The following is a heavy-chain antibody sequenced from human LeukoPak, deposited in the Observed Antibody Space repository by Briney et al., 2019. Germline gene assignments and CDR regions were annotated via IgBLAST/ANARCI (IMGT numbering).Heavy chain of an antibody. D-gene: IGHD3-3*01. J-gene: IGHJ6*03. CDR2: INHSGST. CDR3: ARGGGYYDFWSGYYYYMDV. Sequence: SETLSLTCAVYGGSFSGYYWSWIRQPPGKGLEWIGEINHSGSTNYNPSLKSRVTISVDTSKNQFSLKLSSVTAADTAVYYCARGGGYYDFWSGYYYYMDVWGKGTTVTVSS. V-gene: IGHV4-34*01. CDR1: GGSFSGYY.